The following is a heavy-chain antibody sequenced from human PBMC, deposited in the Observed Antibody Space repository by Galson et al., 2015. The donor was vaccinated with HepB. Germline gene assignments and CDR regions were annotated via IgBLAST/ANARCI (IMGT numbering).Heavy chain of an antibody. J-gene: IGHJ4*02. CDR2: INPSGGST. CDR1: GGTFSSYT. Sequence: SVKVSCKASGGTFSSYTISWVRQAPGQGLEWMGIINPSGGSTRYAQKFQGRVTMTRDTSTSTIYMELNSLRSENTAVYYCARGQVATDCGGDCYYFDYWGQGTLVTVSS. D-gene: IGHD2-21*02. CDR3: ARGQVATDCGGDCYYFDY. V-gene: IGHV1-46*03.